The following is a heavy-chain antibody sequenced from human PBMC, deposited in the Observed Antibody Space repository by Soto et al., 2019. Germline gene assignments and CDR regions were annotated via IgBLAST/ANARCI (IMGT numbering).Heavy chain of an antibody. Sequence: ASVKASSKASGYTFTSYAMHWVRQAPGQRLEWMGWINAGNGNTKYSQKFQGRVTITRDTSASTAYMELSSLRSEDTAVYYCARGQLLFRPDSYCFDYWGQGTLVTVSS. CDR1: GYTFTSYA. V-gene: IGHV1-3*01. J-gene: IGHJ4*02. CDR2: INAGNGNT. CDR3: ARGQLLFRPDSYCFDY. D-gene: IGHD2-2*01.